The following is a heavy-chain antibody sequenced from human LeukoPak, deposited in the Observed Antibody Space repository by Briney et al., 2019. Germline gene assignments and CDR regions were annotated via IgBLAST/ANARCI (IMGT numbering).Heavy chain of an antibody. CDR2: ISYDGSNK. D-gene: IGHD1-26*01. Sequence: GGSLRLSCAASGFTLSSYAMHWVRQAPGKGLEWVAVISYDGSNKYYADSVKGRFTISRDNPKNTLYLQMNSLRAEDTAVYYCARVVGATQYYYYGMDVWGQGTTVTASS. J-gene: IGHJ6*02. CDR1: GFTLSSYA. CDR3: ARVVGATQYYYYGMDV. V-gene: IGHV3-30-3*01.